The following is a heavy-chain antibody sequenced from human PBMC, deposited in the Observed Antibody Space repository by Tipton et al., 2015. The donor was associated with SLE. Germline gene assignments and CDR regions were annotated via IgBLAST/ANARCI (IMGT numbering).Heavy chain of an antibody. CDR3: AREGRGSYYSGYYFDY. J-gene: IGHJ4*02. V-gene: IGHV3-23*01. D-gene: IGHD1-26*01. CDR2: ISGSGGSA. CDR1: GFTFSDYA. Sequence: SLRLSCAASGFTFSDYAMSWVRQAPGKGLEWVSGISGSGGSAYYGDSMRGQFTISRDNSKNTVYLQMNSLRAEDTAVYYCAREGRGSYYSGYYFDYWGQGTLVTVSS.